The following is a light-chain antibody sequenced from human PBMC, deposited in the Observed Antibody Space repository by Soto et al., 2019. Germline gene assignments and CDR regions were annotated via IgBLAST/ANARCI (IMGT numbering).Light chain of an antibody. Sequence: DIQMTQSPSTLSGSVGDRVTITCRARQTISSWLAWYQHKPGKAPKLLIYQASTLKSGVPSRFSGSGSGTEFTLTISSLEPDDFATYYCQHYNSYSEAFGQGTKVELK. CDR1: QTISSW. V-gene: IGKV1-5*03. J-gene: IGKJ1*01. CDR2: QAS. CDR3: QHYNSYSEA.